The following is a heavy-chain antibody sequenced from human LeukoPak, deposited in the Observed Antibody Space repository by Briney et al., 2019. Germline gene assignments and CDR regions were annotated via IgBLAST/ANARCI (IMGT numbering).Heavy chain of an antibody. J-gene: IGHJ4*02. V-gene: IGHV4-4*02. D-gene: IGHD6-6*01. CDR2: IYRSGST. CDR1: GGSLSSSNW. CDR3: ARQSIAAYSFDY. Sequence: SGTLSLTCAVSGGSLSSSNWWSWVRQPPGKGLEWIGEIYRSGSTNYNPSLKSRVTISVDTSKNQFSLKLSSVTAADTAVYYCARQSIAAYSFDYWGQGTLVTVSS.